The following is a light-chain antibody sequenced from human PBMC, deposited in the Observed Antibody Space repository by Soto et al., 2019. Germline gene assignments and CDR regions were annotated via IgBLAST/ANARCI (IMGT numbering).Light chain of an antibody. Sequence: EVVVTQSPATLSVSPGERVTLSCRASQSVDSDVAWFQHKPGQAPRLLIYGASTRAAGIPGRFSGSGYETDFTFTISSLEPEDSATYFCQQYNTWVRGTFGQGTKLEIX. V-gene: IGKV3-15*01. J-gene: IGKJ2*01. CDR2: GAS. CDR1: QSVDSD. CDR3: QQYNTWVRGT.